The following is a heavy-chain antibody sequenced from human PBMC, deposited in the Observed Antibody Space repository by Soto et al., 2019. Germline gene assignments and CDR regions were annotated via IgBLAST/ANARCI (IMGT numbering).Heavy chain of an antibody. CDR3: ATRHLPYCSGGTCNPFDF. CDR2: FSVSGDST. CDR1: GFTFSTYA. V-gene: IGHV3-23*01. D-gene: IGHD2-15*01. Sequence: GGSLRLSCAASGFTFSTYAMSWVRQAPGKGLEWVSTFSVSGDSTYSADSVKGRFAVSRDNSKNTVYLQMNSLRAEDTAIYYCATRHLPYCSGGTCNPFDFWGQGTLVTVSS. J-gene: IGHJ4*02.